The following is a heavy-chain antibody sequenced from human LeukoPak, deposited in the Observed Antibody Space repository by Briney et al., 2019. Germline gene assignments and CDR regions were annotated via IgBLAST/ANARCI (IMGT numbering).Heavy chain of an antibody. CDR1: GFTFSSYS. Sequence: GGSLRLSCAASGFTFSSYSMNWVRQAPGKGLEWVSYISSSSSTIYYADSVKGRFTISRDNAKNSLYLQMNSLRAEDTAVYYCARDVNGGYYFPRIPGSGWYGYWGQGTLVTVSS. J-gene: IGHJ4*02. V-gene: IGHV3-48*01. CDR2: ISSSSSTI. D-gene: IGHD6-19*01. CDR3: ARDVNGGYYFPRIPGSGWYGY.